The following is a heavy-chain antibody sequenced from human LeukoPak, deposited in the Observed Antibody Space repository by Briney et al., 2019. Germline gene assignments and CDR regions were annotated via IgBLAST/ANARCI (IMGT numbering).Heavy chain of an antibody. CDR3: ARAHYGSGSYTYYYGMDV. V-gene: IGHV1-18*01. Sequence: ASVKVSCKASGYTFTNYGISWVRQAPGQGLEWMGWISAYNGNTNYTQKLQGRVTMTTDTSTSTAYMELRSLRSDDTAVYYCARAHYGSGSYTYYYGMDVWGQGTTVTVSS. D-gene: IGHD3-10*01. J-gene: IGHJ6*02. CDR1: GYTFTNYG. CDR2: ISAYNGNT.